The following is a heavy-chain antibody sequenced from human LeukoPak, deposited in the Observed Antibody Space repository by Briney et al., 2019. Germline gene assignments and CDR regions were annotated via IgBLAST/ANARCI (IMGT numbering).Heavy chain of an antibody. V-gene: IGHV1-46*01. CDR1: GYTFTSYY. CDR2: INPSGGST. Sequence: ASVKVSCKASGYTFTSYYIHWVRQAPGQGLEWMGLINPSGGSTSYAQKFQGRVTMTRDTSTSTVYMELSSLRSEDTAVYYCARALGTIFGVVSPYLDLWGERTLGTVSS. D-gene: IGHD3-3*01. CDR3: ARALGTIFGVVSPYLDL. J-gene: IGHJ4*02.